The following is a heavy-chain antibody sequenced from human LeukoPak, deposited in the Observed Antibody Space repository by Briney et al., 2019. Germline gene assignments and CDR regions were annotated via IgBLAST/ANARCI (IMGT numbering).Heavy chain of an antibody. Sequence: AGGSLRLSCAASGFTFSSYGMPWVRQAPGKGLEWVAVIWYDGSNKYYAASVKGRFTISRDNSKNTLYLQMNSLRAEDTAVYYCARGSGDYLSRFDYWGQGTVVTVSS. CDR1: GFTFSSYG. CDR3: ARGSGDYLSRFDY. J-gene: IGHJ4*02. D-gene: IGHD4-17*01. V-gene: IGHV3-33*01. CDR2: IWYDGSNK.